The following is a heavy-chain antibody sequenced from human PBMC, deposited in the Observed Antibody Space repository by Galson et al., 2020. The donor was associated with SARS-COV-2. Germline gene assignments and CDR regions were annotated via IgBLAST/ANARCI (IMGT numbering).Heavy chain of an antibody. V-gene: IGHV3-13*01. CDR1: GFTFSSYD. Sequence: GGSLRLSCAASGFTFSSYDMHWVRQATGKGLEWVSAIGTAGDTYYPGSVKGRFTISRENAKNSLYLQMNSLRAGDTAVYYCARAVAVAGTSLFDYWGQGTLVTVSS. D-gene: IGHD6-19*01. CDR2: IGTAGDT. CDR3: ARAVAVAGTSLFDY. J-gene: IGHJ4*02.